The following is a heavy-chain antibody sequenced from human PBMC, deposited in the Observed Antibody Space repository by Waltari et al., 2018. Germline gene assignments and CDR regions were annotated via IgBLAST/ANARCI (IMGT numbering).Heavy chain of an antibody. CDR1: GFTFSSYS. D-gene: IGHD6-19*01. J-gene: IGHJ4*02. V-gene: IGHV3-21*01. Sequence: EVQLVESGGCLVKPGGSLRLSCAASGFTFSSYSMTLVHQAPGKGLECVSSISSSSSYIYYADSVKGRFTISRDNAKNSLYLQMNSLRAEDTAVYYCAREEAVAGLGFDYWGQGTLVTVSS. CDR2: ISSSSSYI. CDR3: AREEAVAGLGFDY.